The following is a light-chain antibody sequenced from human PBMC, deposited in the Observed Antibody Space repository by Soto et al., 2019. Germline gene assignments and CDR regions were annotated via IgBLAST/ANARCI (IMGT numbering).Light chain of an antibody. J-gene: IGKJ4*01. CDR2: VSS. V-gene: IGKV3-11*01. Sequence: EIVLTQSPATLSLSPGERATLSCRATQSVSSYVAWYQQKPGQAPRLLIDVSSNRATGVPARFSGSGSGTDFTLTISNLEPEDFAVYYCQQRSACPLTFGGGTKVEIK. CDR1: QSVSSY. CDR3: QQRSACPLT.